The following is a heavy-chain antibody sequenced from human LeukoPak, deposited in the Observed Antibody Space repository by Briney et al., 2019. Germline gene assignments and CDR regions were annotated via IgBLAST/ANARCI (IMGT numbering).Heavy chain of an antibody. CDR3: SRESGPFCPFGY. V-gene: IGHV4/OR15-8*02. CDR1: GGSISGTNW. CDR2: ISLAGQT. Sequence: SETLSPTCGVSGGSISGTNWWSWVRQPPGQGPEWIGEISLAGQTNYNPSLNGRVTMSLDKSSNQLSLHLTSVTAADTATYFCSRESGPFCPFGYWGQGTLVIVSS. J-gene: IGHJ4*02. D-gene: IGHD1-26*01.